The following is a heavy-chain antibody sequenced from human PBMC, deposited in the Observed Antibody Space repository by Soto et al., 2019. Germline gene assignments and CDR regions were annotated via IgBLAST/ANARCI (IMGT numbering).Heavy chain of an antibody. D-gene: IGHD3-10*01. J-gene: IGHJ6*01. V-gene: IGHV4-61*01. CDR1: GGSVSSESYY. CDR2: FYYSEST. Sequence: SETLPLTCSVCGGSVSSESYYSSWIQQPPRKGLEWIGYFYYSESTNYNPSLKSRVTIPVDTPKNQFSLNLGSVTASDTAVNYCARPLWFGELLNYGVEVWRQGTRVTVS. CDR3: ARPLWFGELLNYGVEV.